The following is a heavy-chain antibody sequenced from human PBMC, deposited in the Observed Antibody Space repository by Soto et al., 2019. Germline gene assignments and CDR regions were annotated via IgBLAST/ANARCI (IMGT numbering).Heavy chain of an antibody. CDR3: TRLSDFWSGYPYYYYGMDV. V-gene: IGHV3-49*04. J-gene: IGHJ6*02. CDR2: IRSKAYGGTT. D-gene: IGHD3-3*01. CDR1: GFTFGDYA. Sequence: GGSLRLSCTASGFTFGDYAMSWVRQAPGKGLEWVGFIRSKAYGGTTEYAASVKGRFTVSRDDSKSIAYLQMNSLKTEDTAVYYCTRLSDFWSGYPYYYYGMDVWGQGTTVTVSS.